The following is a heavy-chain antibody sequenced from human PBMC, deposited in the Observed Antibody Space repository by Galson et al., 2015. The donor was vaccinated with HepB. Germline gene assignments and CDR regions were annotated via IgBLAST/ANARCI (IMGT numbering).Heavy chain of an antibody. CDR1: RFAFSRYV. D-gene: IGHD1-1*01. CDR3: ARLDVLIDY. V-gene: IGHV3-30*04. CDR2: ISHDGRKD. Sequence: SLRLSCAASRFAFSRYVIHWVRQAPGKGLEWVAFISHDGRKDDFADSVKGRFTISRDNSKNTVYLQMNSLRAEDTAVYFCARLDVLIDYWGQGILVTVSS. J-gene: IGHJ4*02.